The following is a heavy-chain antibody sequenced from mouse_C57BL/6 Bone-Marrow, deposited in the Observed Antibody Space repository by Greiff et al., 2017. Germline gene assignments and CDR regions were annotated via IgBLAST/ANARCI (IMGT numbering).Heavy chain of an antibody. CDR1: GYTFTTYP. CDR2: FHPYNDDT. Sequence: ESGAELVKPGASVKMSCKASGYTFTTYPIEWMKQNHGKSLEWIGNFHPYNDDTKYNEKFKGKATLTVEKSSSTVYLELSRLTSDDSAVYYCAIIYDGYYWYFDVWGTGTTVTVSS. CDR3: AIIYDGYYWYFDV. D-gene: IGHD2-3*01. J-gene: IGHJ1*03. V-gene: IGHV1-47*01.